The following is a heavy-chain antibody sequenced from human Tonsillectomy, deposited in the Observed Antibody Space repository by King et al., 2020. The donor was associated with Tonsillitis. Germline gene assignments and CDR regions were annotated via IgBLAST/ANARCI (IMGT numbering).Heavy chain of an antibody. V-gene: IGHV3-74*03. J-gene: IGHJ4*02. D-gene: IGHD3-22*01. Sequence: VQLVESGGGLVQPGGSLRLSCAASGFSFSNNWMQWVRQAPGKGLVGVSRINDDGSTTLYADSVKGRFTVSRDNAKNTLYLQMNSLRADDTAVYYCVKDSSGSYWGQGTLGTVSS. CDR3: VKDSSGSY. CDR1: GFSFSNNW. CDR2: INDDGSTT.